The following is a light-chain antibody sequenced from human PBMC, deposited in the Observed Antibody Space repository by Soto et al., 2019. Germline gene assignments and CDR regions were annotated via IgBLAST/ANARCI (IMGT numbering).Light chain of an antibody. V-gene: IGKV3-15*01. J-gene: IGKJ5*01. CDR3: QQYSNLPT. CDR2: GAS. Sequence: LVLTQPQVTMSLSPGERATLSCRASQSVSRNLAWYQQRPGQAPRLLISGASTRATGIAARFSGSGSGREFTLTICSLQSEDSGLYYCQQYSNLPTFGQGRRLEIK. CDR1: QSVSRN.